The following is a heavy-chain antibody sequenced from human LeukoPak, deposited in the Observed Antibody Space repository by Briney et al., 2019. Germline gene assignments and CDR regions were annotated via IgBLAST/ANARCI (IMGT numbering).Heavy chain of an antibody. CDR3: ARDSPAAMLDIDY. CDR1: GYTFTDYY. Sequence: ASVKVSCKASGYTFTDYYIYWVRQAPGQRLEWRGWIYLNNGDTRSAEKFQGRVTMTSDTSISTAYMELSSLTSDDMAVYYCARDSPAAMLDIDYWGQGTLVTVSS. V-gene: IGHV1-2*02. CDR2: IYLNNGDT. D-gene: IGHD2-2*01. J-gene: IGHJ4*02.